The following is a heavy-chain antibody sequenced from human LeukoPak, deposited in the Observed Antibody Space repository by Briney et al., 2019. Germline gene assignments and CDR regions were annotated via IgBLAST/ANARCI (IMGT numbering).Heavy chain of an antibody. CDR2: IIPIFGTA. D-gene: IGHD3-9*01. V-gene: IGHV1-69*01. J-gene: IGHJ6*02. CDR3: ARDLGITIMFTGVHGMDV. CDR1: GGTFSSYA. Sequence: SVKVSCKASGGTFSSYAISWVRQAPGQGLEWMGGIIPIFGTANYAKKFQGRVTITADESTSTAYMELSSLRSEDTAVYYCARDLGITIMFTGVHGMDVWGQGTTVTVS.